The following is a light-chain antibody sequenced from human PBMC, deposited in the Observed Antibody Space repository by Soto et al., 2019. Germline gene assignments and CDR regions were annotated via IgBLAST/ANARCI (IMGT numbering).Light chain of an antibody. J-gene: IGLJ1*01. CDR3: SSYTASSSFYV. V-gene: IGLV2-14*01. CDR1: SSDIGDYNY. CDR2: EVS. Sequence: QSALTQPASVSGSPGQSITISCTGTSSDIGDYNYVSWYQQHPGKAPKLMIYEVSNRPSGVSNRFSGSKSGNTASLTISGLQAEDEADYYCSSYTASSSFYVFGPGTKLTVL.